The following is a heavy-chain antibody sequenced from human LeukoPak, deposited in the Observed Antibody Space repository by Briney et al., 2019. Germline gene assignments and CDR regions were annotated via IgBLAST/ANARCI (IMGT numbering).Heavy chain of an antibody. J-gene: IGHJ4*02. CDR2: ITSSSTYT. D-gene: IGHD1-26*01. V-gene: IGHV3-21*01. CDR3: ARRIVGATPLDY. CDR1: GFSFSSYN. Sequence: GGSLRLSCAASGFSFSSYNMNWVRLTPGKGLEWVSSITSSSTYTFYADSVKGRFTISRDNAKNSLDLEMNGLRDEDTAVYYCARRIVGATPLDYWGQGTLVTVSS.